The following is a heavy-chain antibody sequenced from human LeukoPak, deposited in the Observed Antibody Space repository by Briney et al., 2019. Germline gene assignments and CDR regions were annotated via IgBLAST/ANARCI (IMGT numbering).Heavy chain of an antibody. D-gene: IGHD3-10*01. Sequence: SETLSLTCTVSGGSISSGSYYWSWIRQPAGKGLEWIGRIYTSGSTNYNPSLKSRVTMSVDTSKNQFSLKLSSVTAADTAVYYCARANTYYYGSGSYSYQYYYMDVWGKGTTVTISS. CDR2: IYTSGST. J-gene: IGHJ6*03. CDR3: ARANTYYYGSGSYSYQYYYMDV. V-gene: IGHV4-61*02. CDR1: GGSISSGSYY.